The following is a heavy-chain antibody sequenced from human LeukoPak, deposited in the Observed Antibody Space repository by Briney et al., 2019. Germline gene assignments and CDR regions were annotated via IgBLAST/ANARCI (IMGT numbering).Heavy chain of an antibody. D-gene: IGHD6-13*01. J-gene: IGHJ4*02. CDR2: IYYSGST. CDR3: ARGGSSSSRNHFDT. CDR1: GGSISSYY. Sequence: PAETLSLTCTVSGGSISSYYWNSVRQPPEKGLEWIGYIYYSGSTNYNPSLKSRVTISVDQSKNQFSLRLNSLTAADTGVYYCARGGSSSSRNHFDTWGQGILVTVSS. V-gene: IGHV4-59*01.